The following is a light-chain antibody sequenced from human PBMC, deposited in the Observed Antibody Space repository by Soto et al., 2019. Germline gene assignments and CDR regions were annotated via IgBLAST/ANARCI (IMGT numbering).Light chain of an antibody. CDR1: QNINIY. CDR2: AAS. CDR3: QQCYSAPYT. Sequence: DIQMTQSPSSLSASVGDRVTITCRASQNINIYLNWYQQKPGKSPKLLIYAASALQTGVPSRFSGSGSGTNFTLNINSLQPEDFASFYCQQCYSAPYTFGQGTKLDVK. J-gene: IGKJ2*01. V-gene: IGKV1-39*01.